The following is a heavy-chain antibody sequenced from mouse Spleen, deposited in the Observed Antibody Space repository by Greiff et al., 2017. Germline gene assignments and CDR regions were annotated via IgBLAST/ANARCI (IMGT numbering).Heavy chain of an antibody. V-gene: IGHV5-6*01. CDR1: GFTFSSYG. CDR2: ISSGGSYT. J-gene: IGHJ2*01. Sequence: VQLKESGGDLVKPGGSLKLSCAASGFTFSSYGMSWVRQTPDKRLEWVATISSGGSYTYYPDSVKGRFTISRDNAKNTLYLQMSSLKSEDTAMYYCARQELVYWGQGTTLTVSS. D-gene: IGHD4-1*01. CDR3: ARQELVY.